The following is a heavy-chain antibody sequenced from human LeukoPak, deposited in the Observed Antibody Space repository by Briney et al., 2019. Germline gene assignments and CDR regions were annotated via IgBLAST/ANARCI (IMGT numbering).Heavy chain of an antibody. J-gene: IGHJ4*02. Sequence: GESLKISCEGSGNSFPSYWVAWVRQMPGKGLEWMGIIYPGDPDTRYSPSFQGQVTISAAKSFSTAYLQWSNLKASDTAIYYCARSSTYYDSSGYTLPFDYWGQGTLVTVSS. CDR1: GNSFPSYW. CDR3: ARSSTYYDSSGYTLPFDY. D-gene: IGHD3-22*01. V-gene: IGHV5-51*01. CDR2: IYPGDPDT.